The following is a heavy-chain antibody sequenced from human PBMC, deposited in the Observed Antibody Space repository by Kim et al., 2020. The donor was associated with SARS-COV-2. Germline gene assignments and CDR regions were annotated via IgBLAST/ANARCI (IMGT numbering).Heavy chain of an antibody. V-gene: IGHV4-61*01. CDR2: IYYSGST. Sequence: SETLSLTCTVSGGSVSSGSYYWSWIRQPPGKGLEWIGYIYYSGSTNYNPSLKSRVTISVDTSQNQFSLKLRSVTAADTAVYYCARDYYDSSGYYYGSFDFWGQGTMVTVSS. D-gene: IGHD3-22*01. J-gene: IGHJ3*01. CDR1: GGSVSSGSYY. CDR3: ARDYYDSSGYYYGSFDF.